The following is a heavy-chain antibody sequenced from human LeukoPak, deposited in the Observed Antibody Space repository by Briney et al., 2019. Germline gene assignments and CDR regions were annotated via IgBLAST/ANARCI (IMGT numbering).Heavy chain of an antibody. D-gene: IGHD6-6*01. CDR3: ARPTLQLGAYYYGMDV. V-gene: IGHV3-33*01. Sequence: GRSLRLSCAASGFTFSSYGMHWVRQAPGKGLEWVAVIWYDGSNKYYADSVKGRFTISGDNSKNTLYLQMNSLRAEDTAVYYCARPTLQLGAYYYGMDVWGQGTTVTVSS. CDR2: IWYDGSNK. J-gene: IGHJ6*02. CDR1: GFTFSSYG.